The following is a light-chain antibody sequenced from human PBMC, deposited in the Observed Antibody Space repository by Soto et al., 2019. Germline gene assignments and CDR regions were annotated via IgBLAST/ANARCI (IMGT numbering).Light chain of an antibody. V-gene: IGLV2-14*03. Sequence: QSVLTQPASVSGSPGQSITISCTGTSSDIGGYNYVSWYQQLPGKAPKLMIFDVSNRPSGVSNRFSGSKSGNTASLTISGLQAEYEAEYYCISFTSSTSYVFGTGTKLTVL. CDR1: SSDIGGYNY. CDR2: DVS. J-gene: IGLJ1*01. CDR3: ISFTSSTSYV.